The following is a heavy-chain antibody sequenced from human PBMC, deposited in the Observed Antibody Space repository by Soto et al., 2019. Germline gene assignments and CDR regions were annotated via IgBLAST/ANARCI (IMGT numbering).Heavy chain of an antibody. CDR3: ARTDGDYVVYY. V-gene: IGHV1-18*04. J-gene: IGHJ4*02. Sequence: GASVKVSCKASGYTFTSYGISWVRQAPGQGLEWMGWISAYNGNTNYAQKLQGRVTITADESTSTAYMELSSLRSEDTAVYYCARTDGDYVVYYWGQGTLVTVSS. D-gene: IGHD4-17*01. CDR2: ISAYNGNT. CDR1: GYTFTSYG.